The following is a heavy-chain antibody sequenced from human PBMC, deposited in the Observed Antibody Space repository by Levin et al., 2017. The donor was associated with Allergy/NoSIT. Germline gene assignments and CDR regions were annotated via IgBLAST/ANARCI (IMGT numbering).Heavy chain of an antibody. CDR3: ARVGYSFGFVY. D-gene: IGHD5-18*01. CDR1: GGSISSYY. Sequence: SETLSLTCTVSGGSISSYYWSWIRQPPGKGLEWIGYIYYSGSTNYNPSLKSRVTITVDTSKNKFSLKLSCVTGAEAAVYCGARVGYSFGFVYWGQGTLVTVSS. CDR2: IYYSGST. V-gene: IGHV4-59*01. J-gene: IGHJ4*02.